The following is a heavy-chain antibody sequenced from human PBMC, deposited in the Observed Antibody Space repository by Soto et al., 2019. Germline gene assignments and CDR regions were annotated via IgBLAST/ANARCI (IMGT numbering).Heavy chain of an antibody. V-gene: IGHV3-23*01. CDR2: ISSSGGST. CDR3: AHPRGYGVFDAVDI. D-gene: IGHD4-17*01. CDR1: GFIFSTYA. J-gene: IGHJ3*02. Sequence: EVQLLESGGVLVQPGGSLRLSCAASGFIFSTYAMNWVRQAPGKGLEWVSAISSSGGSTFYAESVRGRFTISRDNYINTLYLQMSRLRTEDTAVYYCAHPRGYGVFDAVDIWGQGTMVTVSS.